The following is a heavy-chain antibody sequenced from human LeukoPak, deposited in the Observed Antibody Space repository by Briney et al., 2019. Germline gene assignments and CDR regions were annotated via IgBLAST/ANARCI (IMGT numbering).Heavy chain of an antibody. CDR1: GGSISSSSYY. J-gene: IGHJ5*02. CDR3: ARCERLLCDRFDP. V-gene: IGHV4-39*07. Sequence: SETLSLTCTVSGGSISSSSYYWGWIRQPPGKGLEWIGSIYYSGSTYYNPSLKSRVTISVDTSKNQFSLKLSSVTAADTAVYYCARCERLLCDRFDPWGQGTLVTVSS. CDR2: IYYSGST. D-gene: IGHD3-10*02.